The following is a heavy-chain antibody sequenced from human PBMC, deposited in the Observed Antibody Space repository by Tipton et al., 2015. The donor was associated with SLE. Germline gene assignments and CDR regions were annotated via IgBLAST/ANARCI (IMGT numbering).Heavy chain of an antibody. Sequence: QLVQSGAEVKKPGSSVKVSCKASGGTFSSYAISWVRQAPGQGLEWMGWISAYNSYTKYAQNLQGRVMMTTDTSTSTAYMELRSLRSDDTAVYYCVTTKDDFWSALDFWGQGTMVTVSS. CDR1: GGTFSSYA. CDR3: VTTKDDFWSALDF. V-gene: IGHV1-18*01. J-gene: IGHJ3*01. CDR2: ISAYNSYT. D-gene: IGHD3-3*01.